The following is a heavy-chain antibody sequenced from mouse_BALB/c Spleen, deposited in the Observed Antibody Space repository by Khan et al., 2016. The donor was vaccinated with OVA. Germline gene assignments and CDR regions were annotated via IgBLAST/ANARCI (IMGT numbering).Heavy chain of an antibody. D-gene: IGHD2-10*01. CDR2: TWGDGNT. J-gene: IGHJ4*01. V-gene: IGHV2-3*01. CDR1: GFSLTSYG. Sequence: QVRLQQSGPGLVAPSQSLSITCTVSGFSLTSYGVNWVRQPPGKGLEWLGVTWGDGNTNYHSALISRLSISKDNSKSQVFLKLNSLQTDDTATYYCATYYGNYPYAMDYWGQGTSVTVSS. CDR3: ATYYGNYPYAMDY.